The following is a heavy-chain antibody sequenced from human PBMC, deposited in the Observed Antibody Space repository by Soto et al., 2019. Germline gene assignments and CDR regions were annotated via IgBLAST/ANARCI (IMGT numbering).Heavy chain of an antibody. D-gene: IGHD3-10*01. CDR2: INAGNGNT. CDR3: ARMPMADRARFAP. V-gene: IGHV1-3*01. CDR1: GYTFPRYA. J-gene: IGHJ5*02. Sequence: ASGKVSCKASGYTFPRYAMHWVRQAPGQRLEWMGWINAGNGNTKYSQKFQGRVTITRDTSASTAYMELSSLRSEDTAVYYCARMPMADRARFAPWGQGTLVTVPS.